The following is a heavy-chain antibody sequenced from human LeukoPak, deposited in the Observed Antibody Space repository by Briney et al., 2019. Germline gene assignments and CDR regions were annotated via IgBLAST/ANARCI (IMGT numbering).Heavy chain of an antibody. CDR3: AKGTDKYDFWSGYRPYSYYMDV. D-gene: IGHD3-3*01. CDR2: IRYDGSKK. Sequence: PGGSLRLSCAASGFTFSSYGMHWVRQAPGKGLEWVAFIRYDGSKKYYADSVKGRFPISRDNSKNTLYLQMNSLRAEETAVYYCAKGTDKYDFWSGYRPYSYYMDVWGKGTTVTVSS. CDR1: GFTFSSYG. V-gene: IGHV3-30*02. J-gene: IGHJ6*03.